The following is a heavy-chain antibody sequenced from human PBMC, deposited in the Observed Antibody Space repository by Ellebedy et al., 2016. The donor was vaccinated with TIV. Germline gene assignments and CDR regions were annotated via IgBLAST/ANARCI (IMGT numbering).Heavy chain of an antibody. J-gene: IGHJ6*03. V-gene: IGHV5-10-1*01. CDR1: GYSFTSYW. D-gene: IGHD3-9*01. CDR3: ARLLDWSPPPHYYYYYYMDV. Sequence: GESLKISXKGSGYSFTSYWISWVRQMPGKGLEWMGRIDPSDSYTNYSPSFQGHVTISADKSISTAYLQWSSLKASDTAMYYCARLLDWSPPPHYYYYYYMDVWGKGTTVTVSS. CDR2: IDPSDSYT.